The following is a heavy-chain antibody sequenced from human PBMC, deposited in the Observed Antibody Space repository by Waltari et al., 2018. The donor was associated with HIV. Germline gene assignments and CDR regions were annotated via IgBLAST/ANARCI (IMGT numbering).Heavy chain of an antibody. V-gene: IGHV3-9*01. D-gene: IGHD4-17*01. J-gene: IGHJ6*02. CDR3: AKDIESRGRRLRGLSFNGWDV. Sequence: GGLVQPGRSLRLSCAASGFTFDDYAMHWVRQAPGKGLEWVSGISWNSGSIGYADSVKGRFTISRDNAKNSLYLQMNSLRAEDTALYFCAKDIESRGRRLRGLSFNGWDVWGQGTTVTVSS. CDR1: GFTFDDYA. CDR2: ISWNSGSI.